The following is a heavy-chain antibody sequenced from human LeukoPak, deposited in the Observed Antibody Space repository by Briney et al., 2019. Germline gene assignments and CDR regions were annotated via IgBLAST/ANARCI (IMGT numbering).Heavy chain of an antibody. V-gene: IGHV3-64*01. CDR2: ISSNGGST. Sequence: PGGSLRLSCAASGFTFSSYAMHWVRQAPGKGLEYVSAISSNGGSTYYANSVKGRFTISRDNSKNTPYLQMGSLRAEDMAVYYCAREGYSYGFDYWGQGTLVTVSS. J-gene: IGHJ4*02. CDR1: GFTFSSYA. CDR3: AREGYSYGFDY. D-gene: IGHD5-18*01.